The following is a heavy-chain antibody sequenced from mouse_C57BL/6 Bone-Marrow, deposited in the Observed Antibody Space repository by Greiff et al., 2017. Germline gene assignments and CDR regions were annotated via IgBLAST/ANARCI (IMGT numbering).Heavy chain of an antibody. CDR3: ARYIGLSFAY. CDR2: IRNKANGYTT. J-gene: IGHJ3*01. CDR1: GFTFTDYY. D-gene: IGHD2-4*01. Sequence: EVKVEESGGGLVQPGGSLSLSCAASGFTFTDYYMSWVRQPPGKALEWLGFIRNKANGYTTEYSASVKGRFTISRDNSQSILYLQMNALRAEDSATYYCARYIGLSFAYWGQGTLVTVSA. V-gene: IGHV7-3*01.